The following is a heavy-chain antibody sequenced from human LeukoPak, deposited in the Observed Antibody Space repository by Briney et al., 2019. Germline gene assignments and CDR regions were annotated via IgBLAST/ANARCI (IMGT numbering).Heavy chain of an antibody. D-gene: IGHD4-17*01. CDR2: INHSGST. J-gene: IGHJ4*02. CDR1: GGSFSGYY. CDR3: AGYGDYVAGPH. Sequence: SETLSLTCAVYGGSFSGYYWSWIRQPPGKGLEWIGEINHSGSTNYNPSLKSRVTISVDTSKNQFSLKLSSVTAADTAVYYCAGYGDYVAGPHWGQGTLVTVSS. V-gene: IGHV4-34*01.